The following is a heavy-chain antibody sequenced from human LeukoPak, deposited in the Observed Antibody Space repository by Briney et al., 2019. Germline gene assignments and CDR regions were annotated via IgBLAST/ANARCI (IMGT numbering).Heavy chain of an antibody. V-gene: IGHV3-30*02. CDR3: AKSRGYSYGYPFDY. Sequence: PGGSLRLSCAASGFTFSSYGMHWVRQAPGKGLEWLAFIRYDGSNKYYADSVKGRFTISRDNSKNTLYLQMNSLRAGDTAVYYCAKSRGYSYGYPFDYWGQGTLVTVSS. CDR1: GFTFSSYG. J-gene: IGHJ4*02. D-gene: IGHD5-18*01. CDR2: IRYDGSNK.